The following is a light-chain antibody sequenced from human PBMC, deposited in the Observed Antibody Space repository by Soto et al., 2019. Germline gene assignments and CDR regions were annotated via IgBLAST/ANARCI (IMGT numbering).Light chain of an antibody. CDR2: DVS. J-gene: IGLJ1*01. CDR1: SSDVGGYNY. Sequence: QSVLTQPASVSGSPGQSITISCTGTSSDVGGYNYVSWYQQHPGQAPKLMIFDVSNRPSGVSNRFSGSKSGNTASLPIPGLQAEDEADYYCSSYTSSSTLLYVFGTGTKLTVL. V-gene: IGLV2-14*01. CDR3: SSYTSSSTLLYV.